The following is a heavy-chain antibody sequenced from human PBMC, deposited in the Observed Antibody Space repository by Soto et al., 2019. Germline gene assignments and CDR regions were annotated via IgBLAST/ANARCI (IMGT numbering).Heavy chain of an antibody. Sequence: PSETLSLTCSVSGVSISGFYWSWIRQPAGKGLEWIGRIYSSGGTNYSPSLKSRVTMSVDTSKNQFSLRLNSVTAADTAVYYCARVTTRGGAVAGPYDYWGQGNLVTVSS. V-gene: IGHV4-4*07. CDR3: ARVTTRGGAVAGPYDY. CDR1: GVSISGFY. CDR2: IYSSGGT. D-gene: IGHD6-19*01. J-gene: IGHJ4*02.